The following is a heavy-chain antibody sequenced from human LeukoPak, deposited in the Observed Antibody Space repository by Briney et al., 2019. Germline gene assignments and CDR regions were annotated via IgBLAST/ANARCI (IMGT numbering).Heavy chain of an antibody. Sequence: PGGSLRLSCAASGFTFSSYAMSWVRQAPGKGLEWVSSISSSSYIYYADSVKGRFTISRDNAKNSLYLQMNSLRAEDTAVYYCARAGDELEPPSYYWGQGTLVTVSS. D-gene: IGHD1-1*01. CDR2: ISSSSYI. CDR3: ARAGDELEPPSYY. CDR1: GFTFSSYA. J-gene: IGHJ4*02. V-gene: IGHV3-21*01.